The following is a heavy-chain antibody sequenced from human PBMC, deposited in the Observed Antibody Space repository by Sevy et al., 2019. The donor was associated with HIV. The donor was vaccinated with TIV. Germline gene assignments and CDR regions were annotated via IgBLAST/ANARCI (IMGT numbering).Heavy chain of an antibody. CDR1: GGSITSLY. CDR3: AGENAWGRGYS. CDR2: IYYNGHI. Sequence: SETLSLTCTVSGGSITSLYWNCIRQPPGKGLEWIANIYYNGHINYNPSLKSRVTLSPDTSKNQFSLRLSSVTAADTAMYYCAGENAWGRGYSWGQGTLVTVSS. J-gene: IGHJ4*02. V-gene: IGHV4-59*08. D-gene: IGHD1-26*01.